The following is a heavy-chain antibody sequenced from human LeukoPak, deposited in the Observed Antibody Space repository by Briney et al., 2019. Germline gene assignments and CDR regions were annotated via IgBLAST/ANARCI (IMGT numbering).Heavy chain of an antibody. CDR1: GGTFSSYA. V-gene: IGHV1-69*04. D-gene: IGHD3-10*01. J-gene: IGHJ6*02. Sequence: ASVKVSCKASGGTFSSYAISWVRQAPGQGLEWMGRIIPILGIANYAQKFQGRVTITADKSTSTAYMELSSLRSEDTAVYYCASAAPWEVRGVLDYYYYGMDVWGQGTTVTVSS. CDR2: IIPILGIA. CDR3: ASAAPWEVRGVLDYYYYGMDV.